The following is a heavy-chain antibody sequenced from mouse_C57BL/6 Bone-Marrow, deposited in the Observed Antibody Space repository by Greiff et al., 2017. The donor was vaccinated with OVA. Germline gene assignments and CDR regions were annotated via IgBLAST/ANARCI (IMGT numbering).Heavy chain of an antibody. CDR2: ISSGGDYI. CDR1: GFTFSSYA. Sequence: EVQLVESGAGLVKPGGSLKLSCAASGFTFSSYAMSWVRQTPEKRLEWVAYISSGGDYIYYADTVKGRFTISRDNARNTLYLQMSSLKSEDTAMYYCTRSELGPPWFAYWGQGTLVTVSA. J-gene: IGHJ3*01. CDR3: TRSELGPPWFAY. V-gene: IGHV5-9-1*02. D-gene: IGHD4-1*01.